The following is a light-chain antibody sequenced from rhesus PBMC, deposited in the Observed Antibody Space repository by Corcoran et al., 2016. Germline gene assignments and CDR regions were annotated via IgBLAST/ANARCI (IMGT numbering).Light chain of an antibody. J-gene: IGKJ3*01. CDR1: QRVSIY. V-gene: IGKV3S9*01. Sequence: EIVMTQSPATLSLFPGERATLSCRASQRVSIYVAWYQQKPEQAPRLLIYGASSRATGIPHRFSGSGFVTDFTLTISSLGPKDFAVYYCQQYSNWPLTFGPGTKLDIK. CDR2: GAS. CDR3: QQYSNWPLT.